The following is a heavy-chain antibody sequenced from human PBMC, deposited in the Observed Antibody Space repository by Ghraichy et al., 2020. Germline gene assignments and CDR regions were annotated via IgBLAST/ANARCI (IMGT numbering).Heavy chain of an antibody. CDR1: GDSISKYY. V-gene: IGHV4-59*01. D-gene: IGHD1-1*01. Sequence: SQTLSLTCTVSGDSISKYYWNWIRQPPGKGLEWIGRVYYSGSTNYNPSLKSRVTISVDTSKSQFSLKLTPVPAADTAVYYCARDPTTYYYYGLDVWGQGTTVTVSS. CDR2: VYYSGST. CDR3: ARDPTTYYYYGLDV. J-gene: IGHJ6*02.